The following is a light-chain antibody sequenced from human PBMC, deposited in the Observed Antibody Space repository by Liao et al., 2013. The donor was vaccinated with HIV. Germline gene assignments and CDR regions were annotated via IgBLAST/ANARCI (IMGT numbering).Light chain of an antibody. Sequence: SYVLTQAPSVSVAPGQTARITCGGNDVGNKRVHWYQQKPGQAPVLVIYYDDDRPSGIPERISGSTSGNTATLTISRVEAGDEAVYYCQVWDSSSYVVFGGGTRLTVL. V-gene: IGLV3-21*01. CDR1: DVGNKR. CDR2: YDD. J-gene: IGLJ2*01. CDR3: QVWDSSSYVV.